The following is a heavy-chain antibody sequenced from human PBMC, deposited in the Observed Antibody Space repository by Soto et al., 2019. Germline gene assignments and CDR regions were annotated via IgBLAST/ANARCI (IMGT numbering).Heavy chain of an antibody. CDR3: ARTSAAGKYYYGMDV. CDR2: IYPGDSDT. J-gene: IGHJ6*02. V-gene: IGHV5-51*01. Sequence: PGESLKISCQGSGYSFTSYWIGWVRKMPGKGLEWMGIIYPGDSDTRYSPSFQGQVTISADKSISTAYLQWSSLKASDTAMYYCARTSAAGKYYYGMDVWGQGTTVTVSS. D-gene: IGHD6-13*01. CDR1: GYSFTSYW.